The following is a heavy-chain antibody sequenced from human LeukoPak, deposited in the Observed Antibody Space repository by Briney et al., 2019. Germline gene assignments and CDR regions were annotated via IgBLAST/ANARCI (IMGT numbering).Heavy chain of an antibody. CDR1: GFTFRSDW. CDR3: AKKYSTGLDP. Sequence: GGSLRLSCAASGFTFRSDWMHWVRQVPGKGLVWVSRINSDGSSTIYADSVKGRFTISRDNAKNTLYLQMNSLRAEDTAVYYCAKKYSTGLDPWGQGTLVTVSS. CDR2: INSDGSST. V-gene: IGHV3-74*01. J-gene: IGHJ5*02. D-gene: IGHD1-26*01.